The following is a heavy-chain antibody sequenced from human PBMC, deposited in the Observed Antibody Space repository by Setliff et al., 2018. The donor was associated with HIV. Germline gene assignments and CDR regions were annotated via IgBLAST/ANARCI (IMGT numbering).Heavy chain of an antibody. D-gene: IGHD3-22*01. CDR1: GDTFSNSL. CDR2: IIPLFGTA. J-gene: IGHJ4*02. Sequence: GASVKVSCKASGDTFSNSLVTWVRQAPGQGLEWMGGIIPLFGTANYAQKFQGRVTMTTDELMTTAYLELSSLRSEDTAVYYCGGGYYDTSGYQPIDYWGQGTLVTVSS. CDR3: GGGYYDTSGYQPIDY. V-gene: IGHV1-69*05.